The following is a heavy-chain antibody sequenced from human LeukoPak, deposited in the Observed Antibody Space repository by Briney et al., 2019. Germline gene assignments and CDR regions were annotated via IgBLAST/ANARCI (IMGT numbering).Heavy chain of an antibody. D-gene: IGHD3-22*01. V-gene: IGHV1-2*06. Sequence: ASVKVSCKASGYTFTSNYIHWVRQAPGQGLEWMGRINANSGGTNYAQKFQGRVTMTRDTSISTAYMELSRLRSDDAAVYYCARTYCFDSTGSRDAFDFWGQGTMVIVST. CDR1: GYTFTSNY. CDR3: ARTYCFDSTGSRDAFDF. J-gene: IGHJ3*01. CDR2: INANSGGT.